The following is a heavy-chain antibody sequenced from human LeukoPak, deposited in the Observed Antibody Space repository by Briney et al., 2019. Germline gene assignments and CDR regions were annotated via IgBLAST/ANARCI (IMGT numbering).Heavy chain of an antibody. CDR1: GYTFTGYY. CDR3: ARDRTRTGYSSGWYHDY. CDR2: ISPNSGGT. Sequence: ASVKVSCKASGYTFTGYYMHWVRQAPGRGLEWMGWISPNSGGTNYAQKFQGRVTMTRDTSISTAYMELSRLRSDDTAVYYCARDRTRTGYSSGWYHDYWGQGTLVTVSS. V-gene: IGHV1-2*02. J-gene: IGHJ4*02. D-gene: IGHD6-19*01.